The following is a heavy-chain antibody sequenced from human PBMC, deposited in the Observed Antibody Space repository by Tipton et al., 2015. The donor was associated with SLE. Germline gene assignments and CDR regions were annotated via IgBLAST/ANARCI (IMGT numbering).Heavy chain of an antibody. V-gene: IGHV4-59*01. CDR2: MYYSGST. Sequence: TLSLTCTVSGGSISSYYWSWIRQPPGKGLEWIGYMYYSGSTKYNPSLKSRVTISVDTSKNQFSLKLSSVTAADTAVYYWARDGGVYDAFDIWGQGTMVTVSS. CDR1: GGSISSYY. D-gene: IGHD3-16*01. CDR3: ARDGGVYDAFDI. J-gene: IGHJ3*02.